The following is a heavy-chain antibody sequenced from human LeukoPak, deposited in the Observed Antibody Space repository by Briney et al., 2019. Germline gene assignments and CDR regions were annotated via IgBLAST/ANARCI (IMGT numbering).Heavy chain of an antibody. D-gene: IGHD1-26*01. CDR1: GFTFSSYS. Sequence: GGSLRLSCAASGFTFSSYSMNWVRQAPGKGLEWVSYISSSSSTIYYADSVKGRFTISRDNAKNSLYLQMNSLRSDDTAVYYCARGSSGSYPGWGQGTLVTVSS. CDR3: ARGSSGSYPG. J-gene: IGHJ4*02. V-gene: IGHV3-48*01. CDR2: ISSSSSTI.